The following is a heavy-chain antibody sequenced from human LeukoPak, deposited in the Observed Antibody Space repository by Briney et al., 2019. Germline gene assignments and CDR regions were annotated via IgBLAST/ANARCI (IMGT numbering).Heavy chain of an antibody. V-gene: IGHV3-30*02. CDR1: GFTFSSYG. CDR3: ARGLKWHYGAFDI. D-gene: IGHD1-7*01. J-gene: IGHJ3*02. CDR2: IRYDGSNK. Sequence: PGGSLRLSCAASGFTFSSYGMHWVRQAPGKGLEWVAFIRYDGSNKYYADSVKGRFTISRDNAKKSMYLQMNSLRAEDTAVYYCARGLKWHYGAFDIWGQGTMVTVSS.